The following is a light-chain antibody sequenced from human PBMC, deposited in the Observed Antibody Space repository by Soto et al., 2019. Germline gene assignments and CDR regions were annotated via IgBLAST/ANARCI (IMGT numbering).Light chain of an antibody. V-gene: IGLV2-14*01. CDR2: EVS. Sequence: QSALTQPAPVSGSPGQSITISCTGTSRDVGGYTYVSWYQQHPAKAPQLIIYEVSNRPSGVSNRFSGSRSGNTASLTISGLQAEDEADYYCNSYTHGGTYVFGSGTKVTV. J-gene: IGLJ1*01. CDR3: NSYTHGGTYV. CDR1: SRDVGGYTY.